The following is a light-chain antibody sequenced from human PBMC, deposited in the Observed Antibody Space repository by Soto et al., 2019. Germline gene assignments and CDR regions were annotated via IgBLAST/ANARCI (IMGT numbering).Light chain of an antibody. J-gene: IGLJ1*01. CDR3: TSYTSSSTYV. Sequence: QSVLTQPASVSGSPGQSITISCTGTSSDVGGYNYVSWYQQRPRKAPQLMIYEVSNRPSGVSNRFSGSKSGNTASLTISGLQAEDEADYYCTSYTSSSTYVFRTATTVTVL. CDR2: EVS. CDR1: SSDVGGYNY. V-gene: IGLV2-14*01.